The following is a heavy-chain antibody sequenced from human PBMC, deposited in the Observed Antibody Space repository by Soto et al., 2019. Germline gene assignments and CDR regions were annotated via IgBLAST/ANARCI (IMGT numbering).Heavy chain of an antibody. J-gene: IGHJ4*02. D-gene: IGHD5-12*01. CDR1: GGSISSGGYY. Sequence: QVQLQESGPGLVKPSQTLSLTCTVSGGSISSGGYYWSWIRQHPGKGLEWIGYIYYSGSTYYNPSLKSRVTISVDTSKNQFSLKLSSVTAADTAVYYCARGEYDEGGYEGFMDYWGQGTLVTVSS. CDR3: ARGEYDEGGYEGFMDY. V-gene: IGHV4-31*03. CDR2: IYYSGST.